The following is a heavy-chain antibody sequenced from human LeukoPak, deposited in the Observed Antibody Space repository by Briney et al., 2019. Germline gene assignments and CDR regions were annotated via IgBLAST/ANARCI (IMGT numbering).Heavy chain of an antibody. CDR3: ARDPEYSSGYY. D-gene: IGHD6-19*01. Sequence: PSETLSLTCTVSGDSIIYYYWSWIRQPPGKGLEWIGYIYYSGSTKYNPSLKSRVTISVDTSKNQFSPKLTSVTAADTAVYYCARDPEYSSGYYWGQGTLVTVSS. CDR2: IYYSGST. CDR1: GDSIIYYY. J-gene: IGHJ4*02. V-gene: IGHV4-59*01.